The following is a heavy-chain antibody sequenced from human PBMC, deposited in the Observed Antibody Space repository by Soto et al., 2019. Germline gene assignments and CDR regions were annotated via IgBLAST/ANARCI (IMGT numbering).Heavy chain of an antibody. CDR2: MYYSGST. V-gene: IGHV4-59*01. CDR1: GGSISTYY. Sequence: QVQLQESGPGLVMPSETLSLTCTVSGGSISTYYWNWIRQPPGKGLEWIASMYYSGSTNYNPSLKGRLTLSVDTSQNQFSLKLSSVTAADTAVYYCARETSSGYSDYWGQGTLVTVSS. J-gene: IGHJ4*02. D-gene: IGHD3-22*01. CDR3: ARETSSGYSDY.